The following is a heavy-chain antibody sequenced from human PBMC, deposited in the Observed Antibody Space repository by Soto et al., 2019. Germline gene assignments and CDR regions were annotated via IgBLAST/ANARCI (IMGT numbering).Heavy chain of an antibody. CDR2: ISYDGNTK. D-gene: IGHD3-22*01. Sequence: SGGSLRLSCAASGLTFGSYGMHWVRQAPGKGLEWVSFISYDGNTKYYVDSVKGRFTISRDNSKNTLYLEMNSLRVEDAGVYYCTKLAYDDRGSTNHHFDYCGQGTPVTVSS. V-gene: IGHV3-30*18. CDR1: GLTFGSYG. J-gene: IGHJ4*02. CDR3: TKLAYDDRGSTNHHFDY.